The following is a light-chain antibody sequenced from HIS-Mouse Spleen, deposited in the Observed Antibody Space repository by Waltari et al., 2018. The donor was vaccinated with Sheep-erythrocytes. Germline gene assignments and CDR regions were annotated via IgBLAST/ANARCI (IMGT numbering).Light chain of an antibody. J-gene: IGLJ2*01. Sequence: SYELTQPPSVSVSPGQTASITCSGDKLGDKYACWYQQKPGQSPVLVIYQDSKRPSGIPERFAGSNSGNTATLTISGTQAMDEDDYYCKAWDSSTAVVFGGGTKLTVL. CDR1: KLGDKY. V-gene: IGLV3-1*01. CDR2: QDS. CDR3: KAWDSSTAVV.